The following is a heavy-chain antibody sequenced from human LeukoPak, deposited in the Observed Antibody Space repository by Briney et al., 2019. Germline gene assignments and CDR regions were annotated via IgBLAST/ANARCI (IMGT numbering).Heavy chain of an antibody. CDR3: AKGQGGRYYFDD. CDR2: ISGSGGDT. D-gene: IGHD1-26*01. V-gene: IGHV3-23*01. J-gene: IGHJ4*02. Sequence: GGSLRLSCAASGFTVSSNYMSWVRQDPGKGLEWVSGISGSGGDTYYTDSVKGRFTISRDNSKNTLNLQMNSLTADDTAVYYCAKGQGGRYYFDDWGQGTLVTVSS. CDR1: GFTVSSNY.